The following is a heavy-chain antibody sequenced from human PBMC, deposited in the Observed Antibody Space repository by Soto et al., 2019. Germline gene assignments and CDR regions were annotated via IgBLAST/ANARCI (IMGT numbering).Heavy chain of an antibody. D-gene: IGHD3-10*01. CDR3: ARDPLYDYGALSHVFDM. CDR2: IYHTGRT. V-gene: IGHV4-30-4*01. Sequence: QVQLQESGPGLVKPSQTLSLSCTVSGDSMSRGDYYWSWIRQPPGKGLEWIGFIYHTGRTYYSPSLKGRVDISVDTSKNQFSLKLSSVTAADTAVYYCARDPLYDYGALSHVFDMWGQGTMVTVSS. CDR1: GDSMSRGDYY. J-gene: IGHJ3*02.